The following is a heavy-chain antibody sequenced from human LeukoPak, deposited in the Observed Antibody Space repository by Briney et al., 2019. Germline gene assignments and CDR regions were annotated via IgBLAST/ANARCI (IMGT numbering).Heavy chain of an antibody. J-gene: IGHJ4*02. Sequence: GGSLRLSCAASGFTFDDYGMSWVRQAPGKGLEWVSGINWNGGSTGYADSVKGRFTISRDNAKNSLYLQMNSLRVEDTAVYYCAKDGWLESGRTPFYFDSWGQGTLVTVSS. CDR2: INWNGGST. D-gene: IGHD3-10*01. V-gene: IGHV3-20*04. CDR1: GFTFDDYG. CDR3: AKDGWLESGRTPFYFDS.